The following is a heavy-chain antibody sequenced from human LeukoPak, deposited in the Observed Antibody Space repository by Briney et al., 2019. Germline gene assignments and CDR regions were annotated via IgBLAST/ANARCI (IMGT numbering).Heavy chain of an antibody. J-gene: IGHJ6*03. CDR1: GGSISSYY. V-gene: IGHV4-59*08. D-gene: IGHD3-22*01. CDR3: ARRTYYYDSSGYYYYYMDV. CDR2: IYYTGST. Sequence: SETLSLTCTVSGGSISSYYWNWIRQPPGKGLEWIGYIYYTGSTNYNPSLKSRVTISVDTSKNQFSLNLSSVTAADTAVYFCARRTYYYDSSGYYYYYMDVWGKGTTVTVSS.